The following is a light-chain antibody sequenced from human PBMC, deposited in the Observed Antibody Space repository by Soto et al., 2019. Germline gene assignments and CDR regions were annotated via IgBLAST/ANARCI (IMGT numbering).Light chain of an antibody. CDR2: EDN. CDR1: SGSIASNY. CDR3: QSYDSSIRV. J-gene: IGLJ3*02. V-gene: IGLV6-57*04. Sequence: NFMLTQPHSVSESPGKTVTISCTRSSGSIASNYVQWYQQRPGSAPTTVIYEDNQRPSGVSDRFSGSIDSSSNSASLTISGLKTEDEADYYCQSYDSSIRVFGGGTKLTVL.